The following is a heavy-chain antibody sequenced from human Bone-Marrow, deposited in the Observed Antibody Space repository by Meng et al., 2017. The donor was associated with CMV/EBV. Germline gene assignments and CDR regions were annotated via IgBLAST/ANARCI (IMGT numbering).Heavy chain of an antibody. CDR3: ARTYCGGDCYHYGMDV. D-gene: IGHD2-21*01. J-gene: IGHJ6*02. Sequence: GESLKISCAASGFTFSSYSMNWVRQAPGKGLEWVSSINSSRYIYYADPVKGRFTISRDNTKNPLYLQMNSLRAEDTAVYYCARTYCGGDCYHYGMDVWGQGTTVTVSS. V-gene: IGHV3-21*01. CDR1: GFTFSSYS. CDR2: INSSRYI.